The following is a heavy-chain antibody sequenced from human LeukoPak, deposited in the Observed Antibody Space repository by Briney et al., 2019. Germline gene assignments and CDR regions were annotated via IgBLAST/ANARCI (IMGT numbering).Heavy chain of an antibody. CDR2: ISGSGDNT. CDR1: GFAFSSYA. D-gene: IGHD6-6*01. J-gene: IGHJ4*02. CDR3: AKWKYSNSGIDDY. Sequence: GGSLRLSCAASGFAFSSYAMSWVRQVPGKGLEWVSVISGSGDNTYYADSVKGRFAISRDNSKNMLYLQMNSLRAEDTAVYYCAKWKYSNSGIDDYWGQGTLVTVSS. V-gene: IGHV3-23*01.